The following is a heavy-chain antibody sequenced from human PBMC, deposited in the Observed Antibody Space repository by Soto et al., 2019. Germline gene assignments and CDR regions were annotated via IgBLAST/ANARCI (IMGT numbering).Heavy chain of an antibody. D-gene: IGHD2-15*01. Sequence: EVQLLESGGGLVQPGGSLRLSCATSGISFSSYAMNWVRQAPGKGLEWVSIISGSGGSTYYADSVKGRFTISRDNSKNTLYLQTNSLRVEDTAIYYCAKARGGNIVVVVADNWGQGTLVTVSS. CDR1: GISFSSYA. V-gene: IGHV3-23*01. CDR3: AKARGGNIVVVVADN. J-gene: IGHJ4*02. CDR2: ISGSGGST.